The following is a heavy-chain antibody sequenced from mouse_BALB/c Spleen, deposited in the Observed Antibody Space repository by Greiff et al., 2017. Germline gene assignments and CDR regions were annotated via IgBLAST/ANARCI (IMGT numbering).Heavy chain of an antibody. CDR1: GYSITSDYA. Sequence: EVQLVESGPGLVKPSQSLSLTCTVTGYSITSDYAWNWIRQFPGNKLEWMGYISYSGSTSYNPSLKSRISITRDTSKNQFFLQLNSVTTEDTATYYCARWDEPDYWGQGTSVTVSS. CDR2: ISYSGST. V-gene: IGHV3-2*02. D-gene: IGHD4-1*01. CDR3: ARWDEPDY. J-gene: IGHJ4*01.